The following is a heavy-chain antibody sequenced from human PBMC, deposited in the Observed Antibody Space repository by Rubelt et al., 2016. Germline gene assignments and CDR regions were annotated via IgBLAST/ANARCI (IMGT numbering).Heavy chain of an antibody. CDR3: ATDLGRGYIYGPLDS. D-gene: IGHD5-18*01. J-gene: IGHJ4*02. CDR2: VYYSGRT. V-gene: IGHV4-39*07. CDR1: GGFIRNNSYY. Sequence: QLQLQESGPGLVKPSETLSLTCTVSGGFIRNNSYYWGWIRQPPGKGLEWIGSVYYSGRTSYSPSLKCRFTISVGPSNTQFSLDLTSVTAADTAVYYCATDLGRGYIYGPLDSWGQGTLVTVSS.